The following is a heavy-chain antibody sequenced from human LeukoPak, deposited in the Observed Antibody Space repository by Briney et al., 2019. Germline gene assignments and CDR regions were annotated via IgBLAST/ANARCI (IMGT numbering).Heavy chain of an antibody. D-gene: IGHD3-3*01. CDR3: ARDLFGGGYFDY. J-gene: IGHJ4*02. Sequence: SSETLSLTCTVFDGATSYNYWTWIRQPPGKGLEWIGYIHYSGYTNYNPSLKSRATISIDTSKNQFSLMLNSVTAADTAIYHCARDLFGGGYFDYWGQGTPVTVSS. CDR2: IHYSGYT. V-gene: IGHV4-59*01. CDR1: DGATSYNY.